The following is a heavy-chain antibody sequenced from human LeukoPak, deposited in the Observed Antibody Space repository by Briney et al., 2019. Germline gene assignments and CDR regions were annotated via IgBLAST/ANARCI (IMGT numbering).Heavy chain of an antibody. V-gene: IGHV3-21*01. CDR1: GFTFNSYS. Sequence: GGSLRLSCAASGFTFNSYSMNWVRQAPGKGLEWVSSISSSSSYIYYADSVKGRFTISRDNAKNSLYLQMNSLRAEDTAVYYCARPYYYDSSGSIYYYYYMDVWGKGTTVTVSS. CDR3: ARPYYYDSSGSIYYYYYMDV. CDR2: ISSSSSYI. J-gene: IGHJ6*03. D-gene: IGHD3-22*01.